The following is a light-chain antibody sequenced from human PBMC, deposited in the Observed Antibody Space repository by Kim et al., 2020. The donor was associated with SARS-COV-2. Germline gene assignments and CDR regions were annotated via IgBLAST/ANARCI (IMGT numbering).Light chain of an antibody. V-gene: IGKV1-5*01. CDR1: QSLSGW. Sequence: SDSVGDRFTIPCRASQSLSGWLAWDQQKPGKAPKVLIYDASTLESGVPSRFSGSGYRTEFTLTISSLQPDDFATYYCQQYNSQSYTFGQGTKLEI. CDR3: QQYNSQSYT. J-gene: IGKJ2*01. CDR2: DAS.